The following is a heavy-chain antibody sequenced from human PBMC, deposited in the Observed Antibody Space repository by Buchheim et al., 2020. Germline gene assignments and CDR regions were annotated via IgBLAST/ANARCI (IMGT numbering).Heavy chain of an antibody. J-gene: IGHJ4*02. V-gene: IGHV1-46*01. D-gene: IGHD1-26*01. CDR2: TNPSSGST. CDR1: GYTFTSYY. CDR3: ARSGSWGLPRGP. Sequence: QVQLVQSGAEVKKPGASVKVSCKASGYTFTSYYMHWVRQAPGQGLEWMGITNPSSGSTGYAQKFQGRVTMTRDTSTSTVYMELGSLRSEDTAVYYCARSGSWGLPRGPWGQGTL.